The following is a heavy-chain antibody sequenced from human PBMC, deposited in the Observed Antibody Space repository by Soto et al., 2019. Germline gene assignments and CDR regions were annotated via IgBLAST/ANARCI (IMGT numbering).Heavy chain of an antibody. CDR1: EGTFNSYA. V-gene: IGHV1-69*01. Sequence: QAQVVQSGAEVRKPGSSVKLSCKASEGTFNSYAIAWVRRAPGQGLEWMGGIIPYYNTLNYAQKFQDRVTITADDSTNTVYMELSSLRSDDTAVYFCASGASRWYPYFFDSWAQGTLVTVSS. CDR2: IIPYYNTL. CDR3: ASGASRWYPYFFDS. D-gene: IGHD6-13*01. J-gene: IGHJ4*02.